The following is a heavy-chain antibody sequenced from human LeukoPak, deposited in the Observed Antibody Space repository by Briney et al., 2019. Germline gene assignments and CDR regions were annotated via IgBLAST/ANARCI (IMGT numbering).Heavy chain of an antibody. J-gene: IGHJ4*02. D-gene: IGHD3-22*01. V-gene: IGHV1-2*04. CDR1: GYTFTGYY. CDR2: INPNSCGT. Sequence: GASVKVSCKASGYTFTGYYMHWVRQAPGQGLEWMGWINPNSCGTNYAQKFQGWVTMTRDTSISTAYMELSSLRSEDTAVYYCAAKHYYYDSSGYLDYWGQGTLVTVSS. CDR3: AAKHYYYDSSGYLDY.